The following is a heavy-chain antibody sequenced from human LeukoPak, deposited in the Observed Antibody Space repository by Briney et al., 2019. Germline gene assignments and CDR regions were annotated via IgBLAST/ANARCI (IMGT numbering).Heavy chain of an antibody. D-gene: IGHD2-15*01. Sequence: GGSLRLSCAASGFTFSSYAMHWVRQAPGKGLEWVAVISYDGSNKYYADSVKGRFTISRDNSKNTLYLQMNSLRAEDTAVYYCARDPDGGLHPRYGMDVWGQGTTVTVSS. J-gene: IGHJ6*02. V-gene: IGHV3-30*04. CDR3: ARDPDGGLHPRYGMDV. CDR1: GFTFSSYA. CDR2: ISYDGSNK.